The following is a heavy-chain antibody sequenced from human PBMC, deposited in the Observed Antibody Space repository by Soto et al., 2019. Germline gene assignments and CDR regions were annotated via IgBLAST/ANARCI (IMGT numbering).Heavy chain of an antibody. J-gene: IGHJ4*02. Sequence: EVQLVESGGDLVQPGGSLRLSCVASGFSFSSYWIHWVRHVPGKGLVWVSRINGAGSNTDYADSVKGRFTISRDNTKNTLYLQMNSLIADDTAVYYCARDHFGGNTDYWGQGTLVTVSS. V-gene: IGHV3-74*01. CDR3: ARDHFGGNTDY. D-gene: IGHD2-15*01. CDR2: INGAGSNT. CDR1: GFSFSSYW.